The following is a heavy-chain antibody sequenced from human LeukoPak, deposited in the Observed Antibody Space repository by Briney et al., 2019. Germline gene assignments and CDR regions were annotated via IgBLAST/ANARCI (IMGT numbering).Heavy chain of an antibody. D-gene: IGHD3-3*01. CDR3: AKRPLPWSGYLY. V-gene: IGHV3-30*18. J-gene: IGHJ4*02. CDR1: GSTFSSYG. Sequence: GGSLRLSCAASGSTFSSYGMHWVRQAPGKGLEWVAVISYDGSDKYYADSVKGRFTISRDNSKNTLYLQMNSLRAEDTAVYYCAKRPLPWSGYLYWGQGTLVTVSS. CDR2: ISYDGSDK.